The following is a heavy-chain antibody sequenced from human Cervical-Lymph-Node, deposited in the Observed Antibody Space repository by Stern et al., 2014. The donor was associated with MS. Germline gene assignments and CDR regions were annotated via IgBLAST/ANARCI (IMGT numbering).Heavy chain of an antibody. CDR1: GGTFSSYA. D-gene: IGHD3-9*01. CDR3: ARGWSYEILTGYSY. Sequence: VQLVQSGAEVKKPGSSVKVSCKASGGTFSSYAISWVRQAPRQGLEWMGGIIPIFGRANYAQKFQDRVTITADESTSTAYMELSSLRSEDTAIYYCARGWSYEILTGYSYWGQGTLVTVSS. CDR2: IIPIFGRA. J-gene: IGHJ4*02. V-gene: IGHV1-69*01.